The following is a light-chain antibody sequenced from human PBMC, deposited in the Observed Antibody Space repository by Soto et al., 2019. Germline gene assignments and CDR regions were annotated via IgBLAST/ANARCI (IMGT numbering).Light chain of an antibody. V-gene: IGKV3D-20*02. CDR1: QSVSSSF. CDR2: GAS. J-gene: IGKJ1*01. Sequence: IVLAQSPVTLSLSPVESATLSFIASQSVSSSFLAWYQQKAGQAPRLLIYGASRRAPGIPARFSGSGSGTDFTLTVSSLEPEDFAVYYCQQSSNWQGTFGRGTKVDIK. CDR3: QQSSNWQGT.